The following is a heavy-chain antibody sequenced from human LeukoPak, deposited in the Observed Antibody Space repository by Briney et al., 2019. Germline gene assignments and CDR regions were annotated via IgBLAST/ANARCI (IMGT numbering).Heavy chain of an antibody. J-gene: IGHJ5*02. CDR3: AREGAAAGTHWFDP. V-gene: IGHV3-48*01. CDR1: GFTFSSYS. Sequence: GGSLRLSCEASGFTFSSYSMNWVRQAPGKGLEWISYISSSSSSTYYADSVKGRFTISRDNAENSLFLQMNSLRVEDTAVYYCAREGAAAGTHWFDPWGQGTLVTVSS. CDR2: ISSSSSST. D-gene: IGHD6-13*01.